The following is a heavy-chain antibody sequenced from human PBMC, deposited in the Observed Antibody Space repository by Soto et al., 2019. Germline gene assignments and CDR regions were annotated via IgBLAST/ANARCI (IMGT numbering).Heavy chain of an antibody. CDR1: GGTFSSYA. D-gene: IGHD6-13*01. Sequence: QVLLVQSGAEVKKPGSSVKVSCKASGGTFSSYAISWVRQAPGQGLEWMGGIIPIFGTANYAQKFQGRVTITADESTSTAYMELSSLRSEDTAVYYCARDAPYKRDSSSWYGYWGQGTLVTVSS. CDR3: ARDAPYKRDSSSWYGY. V-gene: IGHV1-69*01. J-gene: IGHJ4*02. CDR2: IIPIFGTA.